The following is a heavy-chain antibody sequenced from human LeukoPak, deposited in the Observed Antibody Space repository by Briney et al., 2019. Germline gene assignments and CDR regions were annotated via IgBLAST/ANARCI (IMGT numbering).Heavy chain of an antibody. D-gene: IGHD5-12*01. CDR2: IYPGDSDI. J-gene: IGHJ4*02. CDR1: GYNFLKYW. V-gene: IGHV5-51*01. CDR3: ARHFRYNGYDGDY. Sequence: PGESLKISCKASGYNFLKYWIAWVRQMPGKGLEWMGFIYPGDSDIRYSPSFRGQVTISADKSITTAYLQWSSPKASDTAMYYCARHFRYNGYDGDYWGQGTLVTVSS.